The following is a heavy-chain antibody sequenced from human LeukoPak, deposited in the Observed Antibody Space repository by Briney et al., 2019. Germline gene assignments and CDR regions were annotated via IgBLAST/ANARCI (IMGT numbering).Heavy chain of an antibody. CDR3: ASYSGSWPQVAFDI. CDR1: GGSISSGDYY. D-gene: IGHD1-26*01. J-gene: IGHJ3*02. Sequence: PSETLSLTCTVSGGSISSGDYYWSWIRQPPGKGLEWVGYIYYSGSTYYNPSLKSRVTISVDTSKNQFSLKLSSVTAADTAVYYCASYSGSWPQVAFDIWGQGTMVTVSS. CDR2: IYYSGST. V-gene: IGHV4-30-4*08.